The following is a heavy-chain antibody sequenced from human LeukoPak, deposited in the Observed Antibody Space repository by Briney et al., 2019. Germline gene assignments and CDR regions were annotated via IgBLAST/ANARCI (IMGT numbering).Heavy chain of an antibody. CDR1: GGSISSYY. J-gene: IGHJ6*03. V-gene: IGHV4-59*01. CDR3: ARGASSSSGGYYYYYMDV. D-gene: IGHD6-6*01. Sequence: SETLSLTCTVSGGSISSYYWSWIRQPPGQGLEWIGYIYYSGSTNYNPSLKSRVTISVDTSKNQFSLKLSSVTAADTAVYYCARGASSSSGGYYYYYMDVWGKGTTVTVSS. CDR2: IYYSGST.